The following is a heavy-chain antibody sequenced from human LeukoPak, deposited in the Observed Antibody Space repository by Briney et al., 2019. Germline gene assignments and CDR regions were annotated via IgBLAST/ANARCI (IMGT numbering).Heavy chain of an antibody. CDR2: IYHSGST. V-gene: IGHV4-4*02. CDR1: GFTFSNAW. D-gene: IGHD2-21*01. CDR3: ASLYSDFDY. Sequence: PGGSLRLSCAASGFTFSNAWMSWVRQPPGKGLEWIGEIYHSGSTNYNPSLKGRVIISVDKSKNQFSLRLSSVTAADTAVYYCASLYSDFDYWGQGTLVTVFS. J-gene: IGHJ4*02.